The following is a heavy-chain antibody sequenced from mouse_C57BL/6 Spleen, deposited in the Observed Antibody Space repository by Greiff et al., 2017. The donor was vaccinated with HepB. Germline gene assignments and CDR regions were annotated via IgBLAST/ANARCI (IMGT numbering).Heavy chain of an antibody. V-gene: IGHV1-53*01. J-gene: IGHJ4*01. CDR2: INPSNGGT. CDR1: GYTFTSYW. CDR3: ARSRYGSSGAMDY. Sequence: VQLQQSGTELVKPGASVKLSCKASGYTFTSYWMHWVKQRPGQGLEWIGNINPSNGGTNYNEKFKSKATLTVDKSSSTAYMQLSSLTSEDSAVYYCARSRYGSSGAMDYWGQGTSVTVSS. D-gene: IGHD1-1*01.